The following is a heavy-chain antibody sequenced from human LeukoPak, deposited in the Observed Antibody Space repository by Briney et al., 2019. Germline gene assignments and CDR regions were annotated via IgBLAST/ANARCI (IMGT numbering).Heavy chain of an antibody. D-gene: IGHD3-22*01. V-gene: IGHV1-69*05. CDR3: ATSLITMIVSPLNYYYMDV. Sequence: SVKLSCKASGGTFSSYAISWVRQAPGQGLEWMGGFIPIFGTANYAQKFQGRVTITTDESTSTAYMELSSLRSEDTAVYYCATSLITMIVSPLNYYYMDVWGKGTTVNVSS. J-gene: IGHJ6*03. CDR1: GGTFSSYA. CDR2: FIPIFGTA.